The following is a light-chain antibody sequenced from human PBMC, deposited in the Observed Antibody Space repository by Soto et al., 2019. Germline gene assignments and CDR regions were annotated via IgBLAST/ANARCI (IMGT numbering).Light chain of an antibody. Sequence: QSALTQPASVSGSPGQSITISCTGDSSDVGSYNLLSWYQQHPGRAPKLIIYEDFKRPSGVSIRFSGSKSGNTASLTISGLQAEDAADYYCCSYAGDSVYVFGTGTKLTVL. J-gene: IGLJ1*01. V-gene: IGLV2-23*01. CDR1: SSDVGSYNL. CDR3: CSYAGDSVYV. CDR2: EDF.